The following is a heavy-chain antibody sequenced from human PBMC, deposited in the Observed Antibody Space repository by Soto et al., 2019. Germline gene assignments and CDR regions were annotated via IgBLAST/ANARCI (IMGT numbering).Heavy chain of an antibody. V-gene: IGHV1-2*02. Sequence: ASVKVSCKASGYTFTGYYIHWVRQAPGQGLEWMGWINPNSGGTNYAQKFQGRVTTTRDTSISTAYMELSRLRSDDTAVYYCARASRYYYDSSGSLTGDFDMWGPGTMVTV. J-gene: IGHJ3*02. D-gene: IGHD3-22*01. CDR2: INPNSGGT. CDR3: ARASRYYYDSSGSLTGDFDM. CDR1: GYTFTGYY.